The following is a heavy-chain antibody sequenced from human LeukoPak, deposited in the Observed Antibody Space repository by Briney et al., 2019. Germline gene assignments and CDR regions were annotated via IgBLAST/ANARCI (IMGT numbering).Heavy chain of an antibody. V-gene: IGHV3-21*04. Sequence: GGSLRLSCAASGFTFSSYTMNWVRQAPGKGLEWVSSISSSSTYIYYADSVKGRFTISRDNSKNTLYLQMNSLRAEDTAVYYCAKGGVLANYYYYMDVWGKGTTVTVSS. D-gene: IGHD1-1*01. CDR3: AKGGVLANYYYYMDV. CDR1: GFTFSSYT. CDR2: ISSSSTYI. J-gene: IGHJ6*03.